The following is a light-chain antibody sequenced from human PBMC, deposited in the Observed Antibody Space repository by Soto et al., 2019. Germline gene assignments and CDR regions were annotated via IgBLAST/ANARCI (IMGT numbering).Light chain of an antibody. CDR2: DAS. CDR1: QDISNY. J-gene: IGKJ4*01. V-gene: IGKV1-33*01. CDR3: QQFDGYPLT. Sequence: DIQMTQSPSSLSASVGDRVTITCQASQDISNYLNWYQQKPGKAPKLLIYDASNLETGVPSRFSGSGSGTDFTLTISSLQPEDFATYYCQQFDGYPLTFGGGTKVDIK.